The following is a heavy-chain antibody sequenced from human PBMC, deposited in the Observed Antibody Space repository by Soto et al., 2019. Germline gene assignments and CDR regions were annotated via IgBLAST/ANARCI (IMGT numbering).Heavy chain of an antibody. CDR2: IYYTGST. D-gene: IGHD3-10*01. V-gene: IGHV4-59*01. J-gene: IGHJ4*02. Sequence: SETLSLTCTVSGGSFSGYYWSWIRQPPAKGLEWIGYIYYTGSTNYNPSIKSRVTMSVDTSKNHFSLKLSSVTAADTAVYYCARTFYYGSGSYYHDYWGQGTLVTVSS. CDR1: GGSFSGYY. CDR3: ARTFYYGSGSYYHDY.